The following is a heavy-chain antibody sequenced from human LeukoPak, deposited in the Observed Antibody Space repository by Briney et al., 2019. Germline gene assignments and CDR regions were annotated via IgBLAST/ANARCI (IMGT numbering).Heavy chain of an antibody. V-gene: IGHV1-69*13. D-gene: IGHD5-12*01. CDR1: GGTFSSYA. Sequence: ASVKVSCKASGGTFSSYAISWVRQAPGQGLEWMGGIIPIFGTANYAQKFQGRVTITADESTSTAYMGLSSLRSEDTAVYYCARVIGYSGYETFDYWGQGTLVTVSS. CDR2: IIPIFGTA. J-gene: IGHJ4*02. CDR3: ARVIGYSGYETFDY.